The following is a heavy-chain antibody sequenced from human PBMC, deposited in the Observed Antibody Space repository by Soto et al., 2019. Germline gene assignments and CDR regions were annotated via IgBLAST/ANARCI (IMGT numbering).Heavy chain of an antibody. CDR3: AKDMVHYDSGSNNKRALDG. CDR2: ISWNSGSI. CDR1: GFTFDDYA. V-gene: IGHV3-9*01. D-gene: IGHD3-3*01. J-gene: IGHJ6*02. Sequence: GGSLRLSCAASGFTFDDYAMHWVRQAPGKGLVWVSGISWNSGSIAYADSVKGRFTISRDNAKKCLYLQMNSLRGEDTALYYCAKDMVHYDSGSNNKRALDGWGQGTTVTVSS.